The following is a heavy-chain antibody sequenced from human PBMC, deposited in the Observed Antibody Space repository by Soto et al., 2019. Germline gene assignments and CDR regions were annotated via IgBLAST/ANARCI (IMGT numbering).Heavy chain of an antibody. V-gene: IGHV3-9*01. CDR2: ISWNSGSI. CDR1: GFTFDDYA. D-gene: IGHD2-2*01. CDR3: AKALVTVVVPAELDY. J-gene: IGHJ4*02. Sequence: SLRLSCAASGFTFDDYAMHWVRQAPGKGLEWVSGISWNSGSIGYADSVKGRFTISRDNAKNSLYLQMNSLRAEDTALYYCAKALVTVVVPAELDYWGQGTLVTVSS.